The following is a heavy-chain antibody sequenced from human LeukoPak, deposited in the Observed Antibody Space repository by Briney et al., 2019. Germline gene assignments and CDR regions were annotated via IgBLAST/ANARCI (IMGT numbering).Heavy chain of an antibody. CDR2: INHSGST. CDR3: ARKVLTPYGEGYYYGKDV. D-gene: IGHD4-17*01. V-gene: IGHV4-34*01. Sequence: SETLSLTCTVSGGTISSYYWSWIRRPPGKGLEWIGEINHSGSTNYNPSLKSRVTISVDTSKNQFSLKLSSVTAADTAVYYCARKVLTPYGEGYYYGKDVWGQGTTVTVSS. CDR1: GGTISSYY. J-gene: IGHJ6*02.